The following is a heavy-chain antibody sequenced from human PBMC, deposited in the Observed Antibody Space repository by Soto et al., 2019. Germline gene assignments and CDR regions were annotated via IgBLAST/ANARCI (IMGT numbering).Heavy chain of an antibody. CDR1: GFTFSTYA. CDR2: VSGSGAKT. D-gene: IGHD2-8*02. J-gene: IGHJ6*02. V-gene: IGHV3-23*01. Sequence: ECGGGLVQPGGSVRLSCTASGFTFSTYAMTWVRQAPGKGLEWVSTVSGSGAKTYYADSVRGRFTISRDNSKDTLYLQMNSLTAEDTATYYCTRDWTGNTCPCMDVWGQGTTVTVSS. CDR3: TRDWTGNTCPCMDV.